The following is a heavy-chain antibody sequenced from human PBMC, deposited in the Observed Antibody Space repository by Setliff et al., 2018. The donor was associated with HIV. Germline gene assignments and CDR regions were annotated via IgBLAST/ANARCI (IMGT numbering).Heavy chain of an antibody. Sequence: SETLSLTCAVSGGSISSSNWWSWVRQPPGKGLEWIGEIYHSGSTNYNPSLKSRVTISVDRSKNQFSLKLSSVAAADTAVYYCARVKYYYDSSGSSKWGVIAFDIWGQGTMVTVSS. V-gene: IGHV4-4*02. CDR1: GGSISSSNW. CDR2: IYHSGST. D-gene: IGHD3-22*01. J-gene: IGHJ3*02. CDR3: ARVKYYYDSSGSSKWGVIAFDI.